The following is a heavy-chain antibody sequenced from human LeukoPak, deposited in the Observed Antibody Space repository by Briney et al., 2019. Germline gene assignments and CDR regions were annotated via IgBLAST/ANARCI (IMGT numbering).Heavy chain of an antibody. V-gene: IGHV4-59*01. D-gene: IGHD4-11*01. CDR2: IYYSGST. CDR1: GGSISSYY. Sequence: TLSLTCTVAGGSISSYYWSWIRQPPGKGLEWIGCIYYSGSTNYNPSLKSRVTMSVDTFKNQFSLNLRSVTAADTAVYYCARVGPYSNRLDSWGQGTLVTVSS. CDR3: ARVGPYSNRLDS. J-gene: IGHJ5*01.